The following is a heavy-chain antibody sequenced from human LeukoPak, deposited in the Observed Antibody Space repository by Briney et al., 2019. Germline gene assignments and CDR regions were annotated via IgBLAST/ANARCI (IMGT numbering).Heavy chain of an antibody. CDR1: GFTFSDYY. J-gene: IGHJ4*02. V-gene: IGHV3-11*01. CDR2: ISGTGAST. CDR3: AKRRDYFDH. Sequence: PGKSLGLSCAASGFTFSDYYMSWIRQAPGKGLEWLSYISGTGASTYYADSVRGRFTISRDNSQSSLYLQMNSLTTEDTAVYYCAKRRDYFDHWGQGALVTVSS.